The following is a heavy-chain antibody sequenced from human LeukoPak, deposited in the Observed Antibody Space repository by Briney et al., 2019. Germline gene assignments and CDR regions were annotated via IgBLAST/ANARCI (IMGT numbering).Heavy chain of an antibody. CDR3: AKVSMIVVVISGGHYFDY. D-gene: IGHD3-22*01. V-gene: IGHV3-23*01. CDR1: GFTFSSYA. J-gene: IGHJ4*02. Sequence: GGSLRLSCAASGFTFSSYAMSWVRQAPGKGLEWVSAISGSGGSTYYADSVKGRFTISRDNSKNTLYLQMNSLGAEDTAVYYCAKVSMIVVVISGGHYFDYWGQGTLVTVSS. CDR2: ISGSGGST.